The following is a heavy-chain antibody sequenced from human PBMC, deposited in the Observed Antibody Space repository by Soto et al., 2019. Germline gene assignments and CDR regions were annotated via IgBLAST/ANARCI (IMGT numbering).Heavy chain of an antibody. CDR3: ATLIVLVPY. CDR2: IIPIFGTA. Sequence: SVKVSCKASGYTFTSYGISWVRQAPGQGLEWMGGIIPIFGTANYAQKFQGRVTITADESTSTAYMELSSLRSEDTAVYYCATLIVLVPYWGQGTLVTVSS. D-gene: IGHD2-2*01. V-gene: IGHV1-69*13. J-gene: IGHJ4*02. CDR1: GYTFTSYG.